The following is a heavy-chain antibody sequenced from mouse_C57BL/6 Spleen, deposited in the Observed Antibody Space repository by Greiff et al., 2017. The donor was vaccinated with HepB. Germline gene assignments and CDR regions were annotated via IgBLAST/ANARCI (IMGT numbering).Heavy chain of an antibody. J-gene: IGHJ2*01. Sequence: QVQLQQPGAELVKAGASVKMSCKASGYTFTSYWMHWVKQRLGQGLEWFAETNHTNGRTYYNEKFKSKATLTVDKSSSTAYMLLSGPTFEDSAVYYCARIKKIVATYVDYWGPGTTLTVSS. D-gene: IGHD1-1*01. V-gene: IGHV1S81*02. CDR2: TNHTNGRT. CDR3: ARIKKIVATYVDY. CDR1: GYTFTSYW.